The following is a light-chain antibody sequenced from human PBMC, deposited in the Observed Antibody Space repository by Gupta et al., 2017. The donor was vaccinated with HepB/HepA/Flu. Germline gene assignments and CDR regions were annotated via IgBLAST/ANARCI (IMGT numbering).Light chain of an antibody. CDR3: CEEEGTSDYVV. CDR2: EGS. Sequence: QSALTQPASVAGSPWPSITISFTCTSSAVGSYKLVSWYQHHPGKAPKLMMYEGSKRPSGVSNSFSGAKSGNTASMKIAGLQAEDEADYYCCEEEGTSDYVVFGGGTKLTVL. V-gene: IGLV2-23*01. J-gene: IGLJ2*01. CDR1: SSAVGSYKL.